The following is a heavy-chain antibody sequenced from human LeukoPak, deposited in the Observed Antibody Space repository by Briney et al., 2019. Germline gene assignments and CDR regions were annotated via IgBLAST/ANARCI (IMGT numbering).Heavy chain of an antibody. Sequence: GGSLRLSCAASGFTFSNAWMSWVRQAPGKGLEWVGRIKSKTDGGTTDYAAPVKGRFTISRDDSKNTLYLQMSSLKTEDTAVYYCTRGIVGATTVDYWGQGTLVTVSS. CDR3: TRGIVGATTVDY. D-gene: IGHD1-26*01. CDR2: IKSKTDGGTT. CDR1: GFTFSNAW. J-gene: IGHJ4*02. V-gene: IGHV3-15*01.